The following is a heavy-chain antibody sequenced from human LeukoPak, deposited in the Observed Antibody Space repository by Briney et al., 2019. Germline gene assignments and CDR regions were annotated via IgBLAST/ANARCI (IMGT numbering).Heavy chain of an antibody. CDR2: IRSDGSNT. CDR1: GFTFSKYG. D-gene: IGHD3-22*01. J-gene: IGHJ3*02. V-gene: IGHV3-30*02. Sequence: PGGSLRLSCAASGFTFSKYGMHWVRQAPGKGLEWVAFIRSDGSNTHYADSVKGRFTISRDNSKNTLYLQMNSLRAEDTAVYYCAKDLRLYYDSSGRDAFDIWGQGTMVTVSS. CDR3: AKDLRLYYDSSGRDAFDI.